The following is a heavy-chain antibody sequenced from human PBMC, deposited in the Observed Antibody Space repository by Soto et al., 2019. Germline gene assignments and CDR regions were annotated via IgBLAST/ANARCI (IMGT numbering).Heavy chain of an antibody. J-gene: IGHJ4*02. CDR1: GGSISSYY. CDR2: IYYSGST. CDR3: ARRYGYSFDY. V-gene: IGHV4-59*08. D-gene: IGHD1-1*01. Sequence: QVQLQESGPGLVKPSETLSLTCTVSGGSISSYYWSWIRQPPGKGLEWIGYIYYSGSTNYNPSLKXXXXXXXXTXXXXXSXXXXXXXXADTAVYYCARRYGYSFDYWGQGTLVTVSS.